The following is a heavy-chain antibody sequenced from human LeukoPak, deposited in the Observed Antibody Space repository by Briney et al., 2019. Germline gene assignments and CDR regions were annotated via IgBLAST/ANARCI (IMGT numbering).Heavy chain of an antibody. V-gene: IGHV4-39*02. CDR1: GDSISRSTYY. Sequence: SETLSLTCTVSGDSISRSTYYWAWIRQPPGKGLEWIGSVYYGRSPYFNPSLESRATISVDTSKNHFSLKMSSVTAADTAVYYCARSSGAGTFSYWGQGTLVTVSS. J-gene: IGHJ4*02. CDR2: VYYGRSP. CDR3: ARSSGAGTFSY. D-gene: IGHD6-25*01.